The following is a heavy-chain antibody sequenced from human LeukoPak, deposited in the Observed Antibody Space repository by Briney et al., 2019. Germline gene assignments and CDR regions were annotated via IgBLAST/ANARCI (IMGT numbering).Heavy chain of an antibody. CDR3: AKGGDYSSGWYQWFDP. J-gene: IGHJ5*02. D-gene: IGHD6-19*01. Sequence: GGSLRLSCAASGFTFTSHGMHWVRQAPGKGLEWVAVISYDGRNKYYADSVKGRFTISRDNSKNTLFLQMNSLRAEDTAVYYCAKGGDYSSGWYQWFDPWGQGTLVTVSS. CDR1: GFTFTSHG. V-gene: IGHV3-30*18. CDR2: ISYDGRNK.